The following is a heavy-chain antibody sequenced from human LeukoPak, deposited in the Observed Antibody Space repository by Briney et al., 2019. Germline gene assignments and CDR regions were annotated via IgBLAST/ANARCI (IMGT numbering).Heavy chain of an antibody. CDR1: AFIFSDYW. CDR3: VRAKDYRGAFDI. D-gene: IGHD4-11*01. CDR2: INYDGSST. J-gene: IGHJ3*02. V-gene: IGHV3-74*01. Sequence: GGSLRLSCAASAFIFSDYWMHWVRHAPGEGLMWVSRINYDGSSTTYADSVKGRFTISRDNTKNTLSLQMNSLRAEDTAVYYCVRAKDYRGAFDIWGQGTMVTVSS.